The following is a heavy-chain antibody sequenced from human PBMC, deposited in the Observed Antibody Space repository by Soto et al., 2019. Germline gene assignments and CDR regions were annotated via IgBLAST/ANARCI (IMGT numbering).Heavy chain of an antibody. D-gene: IGHD2-21*01. J-gene: IGHJ4*02. Sequence: GGSLRLSWAASGFIFRNYWMHCVRQVPGKGVLCVSRRNTDGRETNYADSVKCRFTVYRDNAKNTQFLPMNSLRVEDTAVYYCARDGEGYWGQGTLVTVSS. CDR1: GFIFRNYW. V-gene: IGHV3-74*01. CDR2: RNTDGRET. CDR3: ARDGEGY.